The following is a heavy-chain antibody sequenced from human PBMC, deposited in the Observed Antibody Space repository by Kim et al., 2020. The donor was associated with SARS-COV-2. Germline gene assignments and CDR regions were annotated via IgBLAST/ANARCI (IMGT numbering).Heavy chain of an antibody. V-gene: IGHV1-24*01. Sequence: IQAQKFQGRVTMTEATSTDTAYMELSSLRSEDTAVYYCATVIVGATPFDYWGQGTLVTVSS. D-gene: IGHD1-26*01. J-gene: IGHJ4*02. CDR3: ATVIVGATPFDY.